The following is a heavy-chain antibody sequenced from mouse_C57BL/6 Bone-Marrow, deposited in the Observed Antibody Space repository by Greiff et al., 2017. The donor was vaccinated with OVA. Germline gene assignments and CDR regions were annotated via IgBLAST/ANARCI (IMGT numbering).Heavy chain of an antibody. Sequence: QVHVKQSGAELVRPGASVTLSCKASGYTFTDYEMHWVKQTPVHGLEWIGAIDPETGGTAYNQKFKGKAILTADKSPSTAYMELRSLTSEDSAVYYCTRSYSNYGDFDYWGQGTTLTVSS. V-gene: IGHV1-15*01. CDR3: TRSYSNYGDFDY. J-gene: IGHJ2*01. CDR1: GYTFTDYE. D-gene: IGHD2-5*01. CDR2: IDPETGGT.